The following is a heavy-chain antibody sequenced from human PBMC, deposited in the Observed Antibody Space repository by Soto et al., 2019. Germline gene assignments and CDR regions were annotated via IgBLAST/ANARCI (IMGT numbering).Heavy chain of an antibody. J-gene: IGHJ4*02. CDR1: GFTFSNYW. CDR3: VRDSHGDY. CDR2: IDHDGPT. Sequence: EVQLVESGGGLVQPGGSLRLSCAGSGFTFSNYWMHWVRQAPGKGLEWVSRIDHDGPTDYADSVRGRFTIARDNADNTLYLQMNGLRPEDTAVYYCVRDSHGDYWGQGTLVTVSS. V-gene: IGHV3-74*01.